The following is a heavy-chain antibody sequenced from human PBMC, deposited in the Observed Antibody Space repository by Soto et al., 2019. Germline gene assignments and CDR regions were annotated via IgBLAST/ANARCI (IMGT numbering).Heavy chain of an antibody. Sequence: PGGSLRLSCAASGFTFSSYAMSWVRQAPGKGLEWVSAISGSGGSTYYADSVKGRFTISRDNSKNTLYLQMNSLRAEDTAVYYCAKDVPIFTHTWFGGLFGYYYGMDVWGQGTTVTVSS. CDR2: ISGSGGST. V-gene: IGHV3-23*01. D-gene: IGHD3-10*01. CDR1: GFTFSSYA. CDR3: AKDVPIFTHTWFGGLFGYYYGMDV. J-gene: IGHJ6*02.